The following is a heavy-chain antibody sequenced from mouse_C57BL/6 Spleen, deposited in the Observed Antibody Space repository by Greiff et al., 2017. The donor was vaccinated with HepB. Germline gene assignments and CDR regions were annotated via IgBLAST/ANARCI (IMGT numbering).Heavy chain of an antibody. CDR1: GYTFTDYN. Sequence: VQLQQSGPELVKPGASVKIPCKASGYTFTDYNMDWVKQSHGKSLEWIGDINPNNGGTIYNQKFKGKATLTVDKSSSTAYMERRSLTSEDTAVYYCARLGYGSSYDYFDYWGQGTTLTVSS. J-gene: IGHJ2*01. V-gene: IGHV1-18*01. CDR2: INPNNGGT. D-gene: IGHD1-1*01. CDR3: ARLGYGSSYDYFDY.